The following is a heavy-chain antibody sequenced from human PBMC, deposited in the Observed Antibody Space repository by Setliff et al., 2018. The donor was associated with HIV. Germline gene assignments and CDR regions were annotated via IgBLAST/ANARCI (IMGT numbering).Heavy chain of an antibody. V-gene: IGHV3-30*02. CDR1: GFTFSSYG. CDR2: IRYDGSNK. CDR3: AKELGGGSYVNWAYGMDV. D-gene: IGHD7-27*01. Sequence: GGSLRLSCAASGFTFSSYGMHWVRQAPGKGLEWVAFIRYDGSNKYYADSVKVRFTISRDNSKNTLNLQMNSLRTEDTALYYCAKELGGGSYVNWAYGMDVGGQGTTVTVSS. J-gene: IGHJ6*02.